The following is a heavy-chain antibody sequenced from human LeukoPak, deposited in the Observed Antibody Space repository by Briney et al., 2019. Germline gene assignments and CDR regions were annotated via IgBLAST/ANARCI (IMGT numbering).Heavy chain of an antibody. Sequence: GGSLRLSCAASGFTVNNNHMSWVRQAPWKGLEWVSVIYSGGSTYYAESVKGRFTISKDNSKNMVDLQMNSLKTEDTAVYYCTRALLLWFGEYFDLWGRGTLVTVSS. CDR2: IYSGGST. CDR1: GFTVNNNH. J-gene: IGHJ2*01. V-gene: IGHV3-53*01. CDR3: TRALLLWFGEYFDL. D-gene: IGHD3-10*01.